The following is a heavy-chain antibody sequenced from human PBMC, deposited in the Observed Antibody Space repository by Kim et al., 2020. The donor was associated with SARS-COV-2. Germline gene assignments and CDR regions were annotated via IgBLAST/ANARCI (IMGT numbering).Heavy chain of an antibody. J-gene: IGHJ4*02. CDR2: ISYDGSNK. V-gene: IGHV3-30*18. CDR3: AKDKGGSSSSFDY. Sequence: GGSLRLSCAASGFTFSSYGMHWVRQAPGKGLEWVAVISYDGSNKYYADSVKGRFTISRDNSKNTLYLQMNSLRAEDTAVYYCAKDKGGSSSSFDYWGQGTLVTVSS. D-gene: IGHD6-6*01. CDR1: GFTFSSYG.